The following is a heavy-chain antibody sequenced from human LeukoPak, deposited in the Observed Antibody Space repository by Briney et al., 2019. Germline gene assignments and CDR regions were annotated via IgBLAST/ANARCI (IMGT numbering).Heavy chain of an antibody. J-gene: IGHJ4*02. D-gene: IGHD6-19*01. CDR2: ISGSGGST. CDR1: GFTFSSYA. CDR3: ARALDSLYSSGWPSAGY. V-gene: IGHV3-23*01. Sequence: PGGSLRLSCAASGFTFSSYAMSWVRQAPGKGLEWVSAISGSGGSTYYADSVKGRFTISRDNSKNTLYLQMNSLRAEDTAVYYCARALDSLYSSGWPSAGYWGQGTLVTVSS.